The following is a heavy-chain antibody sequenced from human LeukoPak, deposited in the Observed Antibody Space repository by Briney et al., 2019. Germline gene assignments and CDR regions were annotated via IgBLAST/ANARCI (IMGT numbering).Heavy chain of an antibody. CDR2: INLNSGGT. J-gene: IGHJ4*02. CDR3: ARVWDYYDSSGYPDY. CDR1: GYTFTGYY. D-gene: IGHD3-22*01. Sequence: ATVNVFCKASGYTFTGYYMLWVRRAPGQGLEWMGWINLNSGGTIYAQKFQGRVTMKRDTSNRTAYVEESTLRSHDTAVYYCARVWDYYDSSGYPDYWGQGTLVTVSS. V-gene: IGHV1-2*02.